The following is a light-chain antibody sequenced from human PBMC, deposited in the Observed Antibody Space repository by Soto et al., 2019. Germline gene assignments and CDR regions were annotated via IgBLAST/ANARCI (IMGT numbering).Light chain of an antibody. CDR2: YDS. CDR3: QVWDGNSDHPV. Sequence: SYELTQAPSVSVAPGQTARITCEENNIGSRSVHWYQQKPGQAPVMVIYYDSDRPSGVPERFAGSNSGNTATLTISRVAAGDEADYYCQVWDGNSDHPVFGGGTKLTVL. V-gene: IGLV3-21*04. J-gene: IGLJ2*01. CDR1: NIGSRS.